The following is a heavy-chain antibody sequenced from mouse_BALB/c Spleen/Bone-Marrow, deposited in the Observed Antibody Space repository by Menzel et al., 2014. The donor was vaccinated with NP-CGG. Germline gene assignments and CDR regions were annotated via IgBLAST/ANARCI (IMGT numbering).Heavy chain of an antibody. CDR1: GFTFSDFY. D-gene: IGHD2-10*02. J-gene: IGHJ3*01. CDR3: ARDVGYGNYFVY. CDR2: SRNRAKYYTT. V-gene: IGHV7-1*02. Sequence: EVKLMESGGGSVQPGDSLRLSCATSGFTFSDFYMEWDRQPPGKRLEWIATSRNRAKYYTTEYSASVKGRFIVSRDTSQSVLYLQMNALRAEDTAIYYCARDVGYGNYFVYWGQGTLVTVSA.